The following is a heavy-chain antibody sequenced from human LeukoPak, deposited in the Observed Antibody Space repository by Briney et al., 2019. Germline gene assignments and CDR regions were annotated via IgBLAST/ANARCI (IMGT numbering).Heavy chain of an antibody. Sequence: GGSLRLSCEASEFTFSSYWMHWVRQPPGKGLGWVANINEAGVEKYHVDSVKGRFTIFRDNAKNSLYLQMNNLRAEDTAVYYCARELSRTGAFDYWGQGTLVTVSS. CDR1: EFTFSSYW. CDR2: INEAGVEK. V-gene: IGHV3-7*03. CDR3: ARELSRTGAFDY. J-gene: IGHJ4*02. D-gene: IGHD3-10*01.